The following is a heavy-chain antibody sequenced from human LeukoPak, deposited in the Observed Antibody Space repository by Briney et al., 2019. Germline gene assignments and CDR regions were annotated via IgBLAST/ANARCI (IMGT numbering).Heavy chain of an antibody. Sequence: SETLSLTCAVYGGSFSDYYWSWIRQPAGKGLEWIGRIYTSGSTNYNPSLKSRVTMSVDTSKNQFSLKLSSVTAADTAVYYCARAPPLLWFGELFHGAFDIWGQGTMVTVSS. CDR3: ARAPPLLWFGELFHGAFDI. D-gene: IGHD3-10*01. CDR1: GGSFSDYY. J-gene: IGHJ3*02. V-gene: IGHV4-59*10. CDR2: IYTSGST.